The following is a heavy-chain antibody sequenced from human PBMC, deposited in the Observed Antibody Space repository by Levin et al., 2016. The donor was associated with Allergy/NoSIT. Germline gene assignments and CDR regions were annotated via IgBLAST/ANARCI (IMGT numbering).Heavy chain of an antibody. J-gene: IGHJ4*02. D-gene: IGHD2-15*01. Sequence: RQAPGKGLEWIGRIYTSGSTNYNPSLKSRVTISVDTSKNQFSLKLSSVTAADTAVYYCARGGYCSGGSCYANGGVYYFDYWGQGTLVTVSS. V-gene: IGHV4-61*02. CDR3: ARGGYCSGGSCYANGGVYYFDY. CDR2: IYTSGST.